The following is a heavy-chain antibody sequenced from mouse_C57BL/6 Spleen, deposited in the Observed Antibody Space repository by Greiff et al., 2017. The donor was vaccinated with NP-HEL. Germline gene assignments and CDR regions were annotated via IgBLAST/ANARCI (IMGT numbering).Heavy chain of an antibody. CDR2: IDPETGGT. D-gene: IGHD2-4*01. V-gene: IGHV1-15*01. CDR3: TRSIYYDPSRVDWYFDV. CDR1: GYTFTDYE. Sequence: VQLQQSGAELVRPGASVTLSCKASGYTFTDYEMHWVKQTPVHGLEWIGAIDPETGGTAYNQKFKGKSILTADKSSSTAYMELRSLTSEDSAVYYCTRSIYYDPSRVDWYFDVWGTGTTVTVSS. J-gene: IGHJ1*03.